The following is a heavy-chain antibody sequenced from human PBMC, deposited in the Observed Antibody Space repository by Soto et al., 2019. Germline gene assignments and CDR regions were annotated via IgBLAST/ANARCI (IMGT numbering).Heavy chain of an antibody. CDR1: ELPISSAS. D-gene: IGHD3-22*01. CDR2: IKSKTDGGTT. V-gene: IGHV3-15*01. J-gene: IGHJ3*02. Sequence: GPRIHARAASELPISSASPSWDSKTPGKGLEWVGRIKSKTDGGTTDYAAPVKGRFTISRDDPKNTLYLQMNSLKTEDTAVYYCTTVGITMILAAHGAVDSWGQGTIVTVSS. CDR3: TTVGITMILAAHGAVDS.